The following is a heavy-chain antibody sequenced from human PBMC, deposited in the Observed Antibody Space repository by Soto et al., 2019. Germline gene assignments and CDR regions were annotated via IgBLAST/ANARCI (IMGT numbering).Heavy chain of an antibody. V-gene: IGHV1-2*04. CDR1: GYTFTGYY. D-gene: IGHD3-16*01. Sequence: ASVKVSCKASGYTFTGYYMHWVRQAPGQGLEWMGWINPNSGGTNYAQKFQGWVTMTRDTSISTAYMELNSLRAEDTAVYYCARGSYDASPFDYWGQGTLVTVSS. J-gene: IGHJ4*02. CDR3: ARGSYDASPFDY. CDR2: INPNSGGT.